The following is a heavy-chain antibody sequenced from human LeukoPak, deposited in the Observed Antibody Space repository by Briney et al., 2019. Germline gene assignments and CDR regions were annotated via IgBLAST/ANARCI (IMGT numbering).Heavy chain of an antibody. CDR2: IYYSGST. CDR3: ASGGYGLAFDY. CDR1: GGSISSGGHY. V-gene: IGHV4-31*03. J-gene: IGHJ4*02. D-gene: IGHD5-18*01. Sequence: SQTLSLTCTVSGGSISSGGHYWSWIRQHPGKGLEWIGYIYYSGSTYYNPSLKSRVTISVDTSKNQFSLKLSSVTAADTAVYYCASGGYGLAFDYWGQGTLVTVSS.